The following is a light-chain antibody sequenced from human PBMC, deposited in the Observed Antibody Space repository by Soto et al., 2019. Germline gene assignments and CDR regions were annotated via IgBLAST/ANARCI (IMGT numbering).Light chain of an antibody. CDR3: QQYGTSPRT. CDR2: AAS. Sequence: EIVLTQSPGTLSLSPGERATLSCRASQSVSSNFLAWYQQKPGQAPRLLIYAASSRATGIPDRFSGSGSGTDFSLTISRLEPEDFAVYYCQQYGTSPRTFGQGTKVEV. J-gene: IGKJ1*01. V-gene: IGKV3-20*01. CDR1: QSVSSNF.